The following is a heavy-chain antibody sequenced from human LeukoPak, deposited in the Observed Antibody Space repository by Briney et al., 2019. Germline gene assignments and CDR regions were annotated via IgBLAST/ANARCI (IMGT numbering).Heavy chain of an antibody. CDR3: ARPDASETRSHNWFDP. V-gene: IGHV5-51*01. J-gene: IGHJ5*02. CDR2: IYPGDSDT. Sequence: GESLKISCKGSGYSFTSYWIGWVRQMPGKGLEWMGIIYPGDSDTRYSPSFQGQVTISADKSISTAYLQWSSLKASDTAMYYCARPDASETRSHNWFDPWGQGTLVTVSS. CDR1: GYSFTSYW. D-gene: IGHD2-2*01.